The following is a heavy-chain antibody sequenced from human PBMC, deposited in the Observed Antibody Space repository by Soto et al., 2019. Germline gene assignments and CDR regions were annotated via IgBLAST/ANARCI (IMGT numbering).Heavy chain of an antibody. CDR1: GFTFTSYL. J-gene: IGHJ5*02. V-gene: IGHV3-11*06. Sequence: GGSLRLSCAASGFTFTSYLMGWLRQAPGKGLEWVSYISSSSSYTNYADSVKGRFTISRDNAKNSLYLQMNSLRAEDTAVYYCARHPERIAEIGWFDPWGQGTLVTVSS. D-gene: IGHD6-13*01. CDR3: ARHPERIAEIGWFDP. CDR2: ISSSSSYT.